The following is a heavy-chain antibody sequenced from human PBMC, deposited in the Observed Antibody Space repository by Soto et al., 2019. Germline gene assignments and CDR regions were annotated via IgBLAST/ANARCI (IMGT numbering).Heavy chain of an antibody. D-gene: IGHD2-15*01. CDR3: ARGYCSGGSCYSWLDP. CDR1: GYTFTSYG. J-gene: IGHJ5*02. V-gene: IGHV1-18*04. Sequence: QVQLVQSGAEVKKPGASVKVSCKASGYTFTSYGISWVRQAPGQGLEWMGWISAYNGNTNYAQKFQGRVTITRDTSASTAYMELSSLRSEDTAVYYCARGYCSGGSCYSWLDPWGQGTLVTVSS. CDR2: ISAYNGNT.